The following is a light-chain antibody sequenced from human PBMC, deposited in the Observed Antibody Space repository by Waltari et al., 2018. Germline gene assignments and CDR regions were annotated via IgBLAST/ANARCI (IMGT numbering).Light chain of an antibody. CDR3: AAWDDSLNGRWV. J-gene: IGLJ3*02. CDR2: RSD. V-gene: IGLV1-44*01. Sequence: QSVLTQPPSASGTPGQGVTISCSGGASHIGNNVVNWYQQFPGKAPKLLIYRSDGRPAGVPDRFSGSKSGTSASLAISGLQSEDEADYYCAAWDDSLNGRWVFGGGTKVTVL. CDR1: ASHIGNNV.